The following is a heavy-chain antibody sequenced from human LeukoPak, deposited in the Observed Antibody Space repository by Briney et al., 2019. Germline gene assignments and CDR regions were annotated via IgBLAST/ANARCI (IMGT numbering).Heavy chain of an antibody. CDR3: ARDNGYCSGGSCYRFDY. CDR2: IYTSGST. CDR1: GGSISSGSDY. V-gene: IGHV4-61*02. Sequence: SETLSLTCTVSGGSISSGSDYWSWIRQPAGKGLEWIGRIYTSGSTNYNPSLKSRVTISVDTSKNQFSLKLSSVTAADTAVYYCARDNGYCSGGSCYRFDYWGQGTLVTVSS. J-gene: IGHJ4*02. D-gene: IGHD2-15*01.